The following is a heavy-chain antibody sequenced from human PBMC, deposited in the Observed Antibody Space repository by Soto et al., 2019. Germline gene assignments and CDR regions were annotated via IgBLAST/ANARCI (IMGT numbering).Heavy chain of an antibody. CDR1: GFTFSSYS. CDR3: ARAYCSGGSCYWAFDY. V-gene: IGHV3-21*01. D-gene: IGHD2-15*01. J-gene: IGHJ4*02. Sequence: GGSLRLSCAASGFTFSSYSMNWVRQAPGKGLEWVSSISSSSSYIYYADSVKGRFTISRDNAKNSLYLQMNSLRAEDTAVYYCARAYCSGGSCYWAFDYWGQGTLVTVSS. CDR2: ISSSSSYI.